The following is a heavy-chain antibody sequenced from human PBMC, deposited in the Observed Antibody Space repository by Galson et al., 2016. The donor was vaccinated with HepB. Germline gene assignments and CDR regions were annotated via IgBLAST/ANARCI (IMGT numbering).Heavy chain of an antibody. D-gene: IGHD3-16*01. V-gene: IGHV3-30*04. J-gene: IGHJ6*02. CDR3: ARGSGDYVWGSFGLVTAYYYGVDV. Sequence: SLRLSCADSGFTFSDNAMHWVRQAPGKGLEWVALISFGGTEKYYADSVRGRFTISRDNSKNTLYLQMKSLKADDTAVYYCARGSGDYVWGSFGLVTAYYYGVDVWGQGTTVTVSS. CDR1: GFTFSDNA. CDR2: ISFGGTEK.